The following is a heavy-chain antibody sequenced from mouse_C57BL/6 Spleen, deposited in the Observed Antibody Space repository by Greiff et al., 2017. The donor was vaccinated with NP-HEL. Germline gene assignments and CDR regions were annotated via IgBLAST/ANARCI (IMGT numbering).Heavy chain of an antibody. V-gene: IGHV1-64*01. J-gene: IGHJ3*01. CDR3: AYYGNYRFAY. D-gene: IGHD2-1*01. Sequence: QVQLQQPGAELVKPGASVKLSCKASGYTFTSYWMHWVKQRPGQGLEWIGMIHPNSGSTNYNEKFKSKATLTVDKSSSTAYMQLSSLTSEDSAVYYCAYYGNYRFAYWGQGTLVTVSA. CDR2: IHPNSGST. CDR1: GYTFTSYW.